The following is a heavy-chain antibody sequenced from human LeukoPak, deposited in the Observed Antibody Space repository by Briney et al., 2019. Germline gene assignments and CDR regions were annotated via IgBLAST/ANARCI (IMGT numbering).Heavy chain of an antibody. CDR2: IYYSGSS. CDR1: GVSISDYY. V-gene: IGHV4-59*08. CDR3: ARHGGMVRGFYDAFDI. D-gene: IGHD3-10*01. Sequence: PSETLSLTCTVSGVSISDYYWSWIRQPPGKGLEWIGLIYYSGSSNHNPSLKSRVTISIDTSKNQFSLKLGSVTAADTAVYYCARHGGMVRGFYDAFDIWGRGTMVTVSS. J-gene: IGHJ3*02.